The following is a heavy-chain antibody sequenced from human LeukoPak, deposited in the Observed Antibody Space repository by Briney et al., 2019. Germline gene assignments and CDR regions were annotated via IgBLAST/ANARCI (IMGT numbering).Heavy chain of an antibody. V-gene: IGHV3-74*01. Sequence: GGSLRLSCAASGFTFSDAWMHWVRRAPGKGLVWVSRINTDGAITTYADSVEGRFTISRDNAKSTLYLQMTSLRAEDTAVYYCTRGAPLGSLGDLWGQGTLVSVSS. J-gene: IGHJ5*02. CDR3: TRGAPLGSLGDL. D-gene: IGHD6-13*01. CDR1: GFTFSDAW. CDR2: INTDGAIT.